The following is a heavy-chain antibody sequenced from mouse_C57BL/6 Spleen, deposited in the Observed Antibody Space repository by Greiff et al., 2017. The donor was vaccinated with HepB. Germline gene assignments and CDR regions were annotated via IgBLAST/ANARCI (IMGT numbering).Heavy chain of an antibody. J-gene: IGHJ3*01. CDR3: ATKDSAGDPSCFAY. CDR2: IHPNSGST. Sequence: VQLQQPGAELVKPGASVKLSCKASGYTFTSYWMHWVKQRPGQGLEWIGMIHPNSGSTNYNEKFKSKATLTVDKSSSTAYMQLSSLTSEDSAVYYCATKDSAGDPSCFAYWGQGTLVTVSS. D-gene: IGHD3-2*02. CDR1: GYTFTSYW. V-gene: IGHV1-64*01.